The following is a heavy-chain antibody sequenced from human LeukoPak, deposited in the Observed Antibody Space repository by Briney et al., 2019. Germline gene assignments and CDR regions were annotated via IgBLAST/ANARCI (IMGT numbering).Heavy chain of an antibody. Sequence: SETLSLTCTVSGGSISSSSYYWGWIRQPPGKGLEWIGSIYYSGSTYYNPSLKSRVTISVDTSKNQFSLKLSSVTAADTAVYYCAREGAIAAAGTGYYYYYMDVWGKGTTVTVSS. V-gene: IGHV4-39*02. D-gene: IGHD6-13*01. CDR1: GGSISSSSYY. J-gene: IGHJ6*03. CDR2: IYYSGST. CDR3: AREGAIAAAGTGYYYYYMDV.